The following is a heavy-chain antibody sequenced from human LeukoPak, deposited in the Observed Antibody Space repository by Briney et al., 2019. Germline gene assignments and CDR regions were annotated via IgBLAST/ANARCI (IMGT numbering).Heavy chain of an antibody. CDR1: GASISSADHW. J-gene: IGHJ4*02. CDR2: IYHSGSI. Sequence: SETLSLTCSVSGASISSADHWWAWIRQSSGMGLEWIGSIYHSGSIYYNPSLKSRLTISVETSRIQFSLRLNSLTAAETAVYYCARQIARGLWAFDSWGQGSLVTVTS. V-gene: IGHV4-39*01. CDR3: ARQIARGLWAFDS. D-gene: IGHD1-26*01.